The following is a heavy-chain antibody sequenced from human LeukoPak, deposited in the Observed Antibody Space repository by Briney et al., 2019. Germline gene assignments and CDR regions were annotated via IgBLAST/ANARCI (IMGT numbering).Heavy chain of an antibody. D-gene: IGHD3-3*01. J-gene: IGHJ6*03. V-gene: IGHV4-59*11. CDR1: GGSIGSHY. CDR2: IYYSGST. CDR3: ARAYYDFWSGQDPDYYYYMDV. Sequence: SETLSLTCTVSGGSIGSHYWSWIRQPPGKGLEWIGYIYYSGSTNYNPSLKSRVTISVDTSKNQFSLKLSSVTAADTAVYYCARAYYDFWSGQDPDYYYYMDVWGKGTTVTVSS.